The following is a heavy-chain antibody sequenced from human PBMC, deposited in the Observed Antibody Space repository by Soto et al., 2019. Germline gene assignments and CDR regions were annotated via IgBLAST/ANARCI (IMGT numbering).Heavy chain of an antibody. CDR3: ARGSGGLNNRSDP. CDR2: INHSGST. CDR1: GGSFSCYY. J-gene: IGHJ5*02. D-gene: IGHD3-16*01. Sequence: LETMRLTWAVYGGSFSCYYGSWIRKPTGEGLEWIGEINHSGSTNYNPSLKGRVTISVDTTKNQFSLNLSSVTAADTAVYYCARGSGGLNNRSDPWGQGTLVTVS. V-gene: IGHV4-34*01.